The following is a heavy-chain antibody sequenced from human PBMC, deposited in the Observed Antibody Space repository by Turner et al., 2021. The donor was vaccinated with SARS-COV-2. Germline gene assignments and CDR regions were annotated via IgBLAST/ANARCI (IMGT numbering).Heavy chain of an antibody. CDR2: IDYSGST. V-gene: IGHV4-39*01. J-gene: IGHJ5*02. CDR3: ARRSEWYYGSGSHWFDP. Sequence: QLQLQESGPGLVQPSETLSLTCTVSCCSISSSPYYWGWIRQPPGKGLEWIGSIDYSGSTYYNPALKRRGTISVDTSKNQFSLKLSTVTAADTDVYYCARRSEWYYGSGSHWFDPWGQGTLVTVSS. CDR1: CCSISSSPYY. D-gene: IGHD3-10*01.